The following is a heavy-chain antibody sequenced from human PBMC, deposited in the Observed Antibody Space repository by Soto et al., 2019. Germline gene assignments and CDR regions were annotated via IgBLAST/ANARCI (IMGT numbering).Heavy chain of an antibody. CDR2: ISGSGGST. Sequence: GALRLSCAASGFTFSSYAMSWVRQAPGKGLEWVSAISGSGGSTYYADSVKGRFTNSRDNSKNTLYLQMNSLRAEDTAVYYCAKDLIAVAGTAGFDYWGQGTLVTVSS. CDR3: AKDLIAVAGTAGFDY. V-gene: IGHV3-23*01. J-gene: IGHJ4*02. D-gene: IGHD6-19*01. CDR1: GFTFSSYA.